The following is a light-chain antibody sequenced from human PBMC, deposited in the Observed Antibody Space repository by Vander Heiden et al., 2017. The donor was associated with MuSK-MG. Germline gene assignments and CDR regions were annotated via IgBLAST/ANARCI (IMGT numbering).Light chain of an antibody. CDR2: GAS. Sequence: DIQMTQSPSSLSASVGDRVTITCRASQAISTFLAWYQQRPGKIPLLLIYGASTLQSGVPPRFSGSGSGTDFTRTINNLQPEDVATYYCQQEDSVPRTFGQGTKVEI. CDR1: QAISTF. CDR3: QQEDSVPRT. V-gene: IGKV1-27*01. J-gene: IGKJ1*01.